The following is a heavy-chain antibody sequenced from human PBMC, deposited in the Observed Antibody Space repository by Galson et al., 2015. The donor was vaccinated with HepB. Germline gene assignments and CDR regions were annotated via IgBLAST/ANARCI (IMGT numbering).Heavy chain of an antibody. J-gene: IGHJ6*02. V-gene: IGHV1-18*04. Sequence: SVKVSCKASGYTFTSYGISWVRQAPGQGLEWMGWISAYNGNTNYAQKLQGRVTMTTDTSTSTAYMELRSLRSDDTAVYYCARARMYNGSYPFPYYYGMDVWGQGTTVTVSS. CDR1: GYTFTSYG. CDR3: ARARMYNGSYPFPYYYGMDV. D-gene: IGHD1-26*01. CDR2: ISAYNGNT.